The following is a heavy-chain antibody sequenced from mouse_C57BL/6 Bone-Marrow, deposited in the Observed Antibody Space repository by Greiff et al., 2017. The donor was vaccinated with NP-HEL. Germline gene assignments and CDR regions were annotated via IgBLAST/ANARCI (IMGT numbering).Heavy chain of an antibody. J-gene: IGHJ3*01. Sequence: QVQLQQSGAELARPGASVKMSCKASGYTFTSYTMHWVKQRPGQGLEWIGYINPSSGYTKYNQKFKDKATLTADKSSSTAYMQLWSLTAEDSSVYYCARGGAKAYWGQGTLVTVSA. CDR1: GYTFTSYT. CDR2: INPSSGYT. CDR3: ARGGAKAY. V-gene: IGHV1-4*01.